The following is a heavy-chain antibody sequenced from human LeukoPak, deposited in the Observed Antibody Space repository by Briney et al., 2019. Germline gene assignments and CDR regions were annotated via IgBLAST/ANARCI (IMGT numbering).Heavy chain of an antibody. J-gene: IGHJ6*03. CDR2: INPNSGGT. CDR1: GCTFTGYY. V-gene: IGHV1-2*02. Sequence: GASVKVSCKASGCTFTGYYMHWVRQAPGQGLEWMGWINPNSGGTNYAQKFQGRVTMTRDTSISTAYMELSRLIFDDTAVYYCARGDSGYDHFYHMDVWGKGTTVTISS. CDR3: ARGDSGYDHFYHMDV. D-gene: IGHD5-12*01.